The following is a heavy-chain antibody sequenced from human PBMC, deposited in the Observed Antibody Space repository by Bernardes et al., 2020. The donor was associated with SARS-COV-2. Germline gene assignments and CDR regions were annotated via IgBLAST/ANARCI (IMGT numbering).Heavy chain of an antibody. Sequence: ASVKVSCKASGYTFTSYGISWVRQAPGQGLEWMGWISAYNGNTNYAQKLQGRVTMTTDTSTSTAYMELRSLRSDDTAVYYCATTVPAAMDYYYGMDVWGQGTTVTVSS. CDR1: GYTFTSYG. D-gene: IGHD2-2*01. J-gene: IGHJ6*02. CDR2: ISAYNGNT. V-gene: IGHV1-18*04. CDR3: ATTVPAAMDYYYGMDV.